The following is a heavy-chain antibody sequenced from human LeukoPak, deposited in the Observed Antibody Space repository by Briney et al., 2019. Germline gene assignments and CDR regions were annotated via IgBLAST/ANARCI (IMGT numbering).Heavy chain of an antibody. CDR1: GLTVSNNY. V-gene: IGHV3-53*01. Sequence: GGSLRLSCAASGLTVSNNYMKWVRQAPGKGLERVSLIYSGGGTYYADSVKGRFTISRDTPKNTVYLQMNSLRAEDTAVYYCARDRHCSGGSCSGLWGQGTLVTVSS. CDR3: ARDRHCSGGSCSGL. J-gene: IGHJ4*02. CDR2: IYSGGGT. D-gene: IGHD2-15*01.